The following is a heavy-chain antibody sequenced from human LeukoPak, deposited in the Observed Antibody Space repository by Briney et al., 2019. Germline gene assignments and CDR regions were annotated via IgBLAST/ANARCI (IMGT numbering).Heavy chain of an antibody. J-gene: IGHJ5*02. V-gene: IGHV1-2*02. Sequence: ASVKVSCKASGYTFTDYYMHWVRQAPGQGLEWMGWINPKSGGTNYAQKFQGRVTMTRDTSISTVYMELSRLRSDDTAVYYCARVLGGYSGYGWFDPWGQGTLVTVSS. CDR1: GYTFTDYY. D-gene: IGHD5-12*01. CDR3: ARVLGGYSGYGWFDP. CDR2: INPKSGGT.